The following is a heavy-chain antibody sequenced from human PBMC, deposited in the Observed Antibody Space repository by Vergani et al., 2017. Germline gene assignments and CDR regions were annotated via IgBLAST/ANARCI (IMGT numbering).Heavy chain of an antibody. CDR2: INTNGYYT. V-gene: IGHV3-23*01. J-gene: IGHJ5*01. CDR3: AKGGWNYWFDS. D-gene: IGHD1-1*01. Sequence: EVQLLESGGDLVQPGGSLRLSCAASGFSFTTYAMSWVRQAPGKGLEWVSTINTNGYYTRYGDSVKGRFTISRDNSKSTLYLQMNSLRAEDTAIYYCAKGGWNYWFDSWVQGTLVIVS. CDR1: GFSFTTYA.